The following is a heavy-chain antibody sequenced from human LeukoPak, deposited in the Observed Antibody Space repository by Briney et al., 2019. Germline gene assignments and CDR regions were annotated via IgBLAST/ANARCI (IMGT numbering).Heavy chain of an antibody. Sequence: PGGSLRLSCAASGFTFSSYDMHWVRQAPGKGLEYVSAISSNGGSTYYANSVKGRFTISRDNSKNTLYLQMGILRAEDMAVYYCARDRGDSSSSSYFDYWGQGTLVTVSS. J-gene: IGHJ4*02. CDR2: ISSNGGST. V-gene: IGHV3-64*01. D-gene: IGHD6-6*01. CDR3: ARDRGDSSSSSYFDY. CDR1: GFTFSSYD.